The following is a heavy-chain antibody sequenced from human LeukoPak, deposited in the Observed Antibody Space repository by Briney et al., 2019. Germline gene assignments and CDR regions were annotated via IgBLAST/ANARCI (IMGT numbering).Heavy chain of an antibody. Sequence: SETLSLTCTVSGGSVSSGGYYWSWIRQPPGKGLEWIGYIYYSGSTTYNPSLKSRVSVSVDTSKNNFSLKLSSVTAADTAVDYCARGPISTTARASFHYSGQGTLVTVSS. CDR1: GGSVSSGGYY. V-gene: IGHV4-61*03. D-gene: IGHD4-17*01. CDR3: ARGPISTTARASFHY. J-gene: IGHJ4*02. CDR2: IYYSGST.